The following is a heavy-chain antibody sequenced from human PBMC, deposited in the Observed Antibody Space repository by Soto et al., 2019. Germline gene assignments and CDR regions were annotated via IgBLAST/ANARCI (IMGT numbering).Heavy chain of an antibody. CDR3: AREEYSAHYFDY. CDR2: MSYDGSRQ. CDR1: GFTFSNSP. J-gene: IGHJ4*02. Sequence: GGSLRLSCVASGFTFSNSPIHWVRQAPGKGLEWVSVMSYDGSRQYYADSVKGRFTISRDNSKNTLYLQMNSLRVEDTAIYYCAREEYSAHYFDYWGQGTLVTVSS. V-gene: IGHV3-30-3*01. D-gene: IGHD5-18*01.